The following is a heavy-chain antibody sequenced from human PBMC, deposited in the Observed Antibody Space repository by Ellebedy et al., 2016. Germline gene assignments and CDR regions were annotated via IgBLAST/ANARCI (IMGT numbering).Heavy chain of an antibody. Sequence: SETLSLTCAVYGGSFSGYYWSWIRQPPGKGLEWIGEINHSGSTNYNPSLKSRVTISVDTSKNQFSLKLSSVTAADTAVYYCARGKGILTGYYPYYYYYMDVWGKGTTVTVSS. D-gene: IGHD3-9*01. CDR1: GGSFSGYY. V-gene: IGHV4-34*01. CDR3: ARGKGILTGYYPYYYYYMDV. CDR2: INHSGST. J-gene: IGHJ6*03.